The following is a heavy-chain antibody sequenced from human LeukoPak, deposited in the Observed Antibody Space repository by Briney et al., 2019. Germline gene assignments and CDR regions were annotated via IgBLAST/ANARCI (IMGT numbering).Heavy chain of an antibody. CDR3: AKGLSGDHENTNF. J-gene: IGHJ4*02. Sequence: GGSPRLSCAASGFAFSSYAMHWVRQAPGKGLEWVTFIGYDGTNKNYADSVKGRFTISRDNSKNTLYLQINSLSAEDTAVYYCAKGLSGDHENTNFWGQGTLVTVSS. CDR1: GFAFSSYA. D-gene: IGHD2-21*02. V-gene: IGHV3-30*02. CDR2: IGYDGTNK.